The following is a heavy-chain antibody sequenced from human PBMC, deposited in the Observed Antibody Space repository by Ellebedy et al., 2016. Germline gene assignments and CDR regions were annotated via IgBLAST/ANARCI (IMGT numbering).Heavy chain of an antibody. J-gene: IGHJ6*02. V-gene: IGHV3-74*01. Sequence: GGSLRLSCAASGFTFSSYWMHWVRQAPGKGLVWVSRINSDGSSTSYADSVKGRFTISRDNAKNTVYLQMNSLRAEDTAVYYCAREGSYYGMDVWGQGTTVTVSS. CDR1: GFTFSSYW. D-gene: IGHD3-10*01. CDR2: INSDGSST. CDR3: AREGSYYGMDV.